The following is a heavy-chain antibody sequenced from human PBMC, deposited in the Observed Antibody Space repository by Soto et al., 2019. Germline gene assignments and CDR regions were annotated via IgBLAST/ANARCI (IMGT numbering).Heavy chain of an antibody. CDR2: IYHSGST. D-gene: IGHD6-13*01. V-gene: IGHV4-4*02. CDR3: ARSRYSSSWERHAFDI. Sequence: PSETLSLTCAVSSGSLSSSNWWSWVRQPPGKGLGWIGEIYHSGSTNYNPSLKSRVTISVDKSKNQFPLKLSSVTAADTAVYYCARSRYSSSWERHAFDIWGQGTMDTVSS. J-gene: IGHJ3*02. CDR1: SGSLSSSNW.